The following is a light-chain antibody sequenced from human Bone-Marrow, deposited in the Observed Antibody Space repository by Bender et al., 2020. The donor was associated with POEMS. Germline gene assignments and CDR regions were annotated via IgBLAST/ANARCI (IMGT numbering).Light chain of an antibody. CDR1: NIGSKG. Sequence: SYVLTQPPSVSVAPGQTASITCGGNNIGSKGVHWYQQKPGQAPVLVVYDASDRPSGIPERFSGSNSGNTATLTISRIEAGDEADYYCQVWESSSDHQDWVFGGGTKLTVL. CDR2: DAS. J-gene: IGLJ3*02. CDR3: QVWESSSDHQDWV. V-gene: IGLV3-21*02.